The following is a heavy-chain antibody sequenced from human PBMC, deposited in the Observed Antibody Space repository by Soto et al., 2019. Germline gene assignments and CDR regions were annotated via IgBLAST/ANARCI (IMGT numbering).Heavy chain of an antibody. CDR1: GFTFSSYG. J-gene: IGHJ4*02. V-gene: IGHV3-30*18. Sequence: LRLSCAASGFTFSSYGMHWVRQAPGKGLEWVAVISYDGSNKYYADSVKGRFTISRDNSKNTLYLQMNSLRAEDTAVYYCAKGLNVLRYFDWLHWGQGTLVTVSS. D-gene: IGHD3-9*01. CDR3: AKGLNVLRYFDWLH. CDR2: ISYDGSNK.